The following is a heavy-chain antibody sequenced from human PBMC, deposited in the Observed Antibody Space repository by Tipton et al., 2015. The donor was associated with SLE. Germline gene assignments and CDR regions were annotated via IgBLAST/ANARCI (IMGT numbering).Heavy chain of an antibody. CDR2: INHSGST. D-gene: IGHD2-21*01. CDR1: GGSFSGYY. CDR3: AKIYSKGAFDI. V-gene: IGHV4-34*01. Sequence: LRLSCAVYGGSFSGYYWSWIRQSPGKGLEWIGEINHSGSTNYNPSLKSRVTISADTSKNQFSLKLSSVTAADTAVYYCAKIYSKGAFDIWGQGTMVTVSS. J-gene: IGHJ3*02.